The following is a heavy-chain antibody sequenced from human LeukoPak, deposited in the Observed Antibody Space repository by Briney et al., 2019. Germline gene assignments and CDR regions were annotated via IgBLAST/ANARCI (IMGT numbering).Heavy chain of an antibody. D-gene: IGHD6-19*01. CDR3: ATGYSSGWLPKYYYYYGMDV. V-gene: IGHV3-48*04. CDR1: GFTFSTYN. J-gene: IGHJ6*02. Sequence: PGGSLRLSCAASGFTFSTYNMNWVRQAPGEGLERIAYIIHTSSIMFYADSVKGRFSISRDNAHNSLYLQMNSLRAEDTAVYYCATGYSSGWLPKYYYYYGMDVWGQGTTVTVSS. CDR2: IIHTSSIM.